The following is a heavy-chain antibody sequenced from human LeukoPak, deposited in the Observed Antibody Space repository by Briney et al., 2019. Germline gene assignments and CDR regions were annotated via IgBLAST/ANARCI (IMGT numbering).Heavy chain of an antibody. J-gene: IGHJ4*02. CDR3: ARDHYYGSGSYYNN. CDR1: GYTFTGYY. Sequence: ASVKVSCKASGYTFTGYYMHWVRQAPGHGLEWMGWINPNSGGTNYAQKFQGRVTMTRDTSISTAYMELSRLRSDDTAVYYCARDHYYGSGSYYNNWGQGTLVTVSS. V-gene: IGHV1-2*02. D-gene: IGHD3-10*01. CDR2: INPNSGGT.